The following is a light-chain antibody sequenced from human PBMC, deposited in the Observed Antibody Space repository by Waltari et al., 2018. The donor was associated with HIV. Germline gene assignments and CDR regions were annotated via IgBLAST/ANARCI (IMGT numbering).Light chain of an antibody. CDR1: SSEVGGYNY. CDR3: CSYAGSYTYV. J-gene: IGLJ1*01. CDR2: DVT. Sequence: QSALTQPRSVSGSPGQSVTISCTGTSSEVGGYNYVSWYQQHPGKAPKLMIYDVTQRPSGVPDRFSGSKSGNTASLTISGLQAEDEADYYCCSYAGSYTYVFGTGIKVTVL. V-gene: IGLV2-11*01.